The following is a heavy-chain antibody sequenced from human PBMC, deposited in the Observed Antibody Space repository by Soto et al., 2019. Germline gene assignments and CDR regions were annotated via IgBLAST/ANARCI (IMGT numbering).Heavy chain of an antibody. V-gene: IGHV4-30-4*01. CDR2: IYYSGST. Sequence: PSVTMCVTCTVAGGSIRGGDYYWSRKHQPPGKGLEWIGYIYYSGSTYYSPSLKSRVTISVDTSKNQFSLKLSSVTAADTAVYYCARERPDGARLDYWGQGTLVTVSS. J-gene: IGHJ4*02. CDR1: GGSIRGGDYY. D-gene: IGHD6-6*01. CDR3: ARERPDGARLDY.